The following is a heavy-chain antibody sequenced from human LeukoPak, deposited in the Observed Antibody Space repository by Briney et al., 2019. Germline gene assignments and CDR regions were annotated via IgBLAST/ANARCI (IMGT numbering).Heavy chain of an antibody. CDR2: ISGSGGST. CDR3: AKDGVLRFLEWLLLRAFDI. J-gene: IGHJ3*02. V-gene: IGHV3-23*01. Sequence: GGSLRLSCAASGFTFSSYAMSWVRQAPGKGLEWVSAISGSGGSTYYADSVKGRFTISRDNSKNTLYLQMNSLRAEDTAVYYCAKDGVLRFLEWLLLRAFDIWGQGTMVTVSS. CDR1: GFTFSSYA. D-gene: IGHD3-3*01.